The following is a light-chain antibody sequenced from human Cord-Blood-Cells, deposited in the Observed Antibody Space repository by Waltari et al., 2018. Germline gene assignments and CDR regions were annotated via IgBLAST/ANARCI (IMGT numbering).Light chain of an antibody. CDR3: AAWDDSLNGWV. J-gene: IGLJ3*02. Sequence: QSVLTQPPSVSEAPRQRVTISCSGSSSNIGNNAVNCYQQIPGKAPKLLIYYDDLLPSGVSDRFSGSKSGTSASLAISGLQSEDEADYYCAAWDDSLNGWVFGGGTKLTVL. CDR2: YDD. V-gene: IGLV1-36*01. CDR1: SSNIGNNA.